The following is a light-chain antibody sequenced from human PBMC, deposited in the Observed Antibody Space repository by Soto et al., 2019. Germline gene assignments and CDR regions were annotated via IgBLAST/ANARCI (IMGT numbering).Light chain of an antibody. CDR1: SSDVGGYNY. J-gene: IGLJ1*01. CDR3: CSYAGSYTSDV. CDR2: DVS. Sequence: QSALTQPRSVSGSPGQSVTISCTGTSSDVGGYNYVSWYQQHPGKAPKPMIYDVSKRPSGVPDRFSGSKSGNTASLTISGLQAEDEADYYCCSYAGSYTSDVFGTGTKLTVL. V-gene: IGLV2-11*01.